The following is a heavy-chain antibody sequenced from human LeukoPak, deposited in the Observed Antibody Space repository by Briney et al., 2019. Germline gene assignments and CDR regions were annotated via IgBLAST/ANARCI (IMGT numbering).Heavy chain of an antibody. CDR3: AGGAGY. CDR2: INQDGRDK. Sequence: GVSLRLSCAASGFTFSSDWMSWVRQAPGKGLEWVANINQDGRDKSYVDSVRGRFTISRDNARNSLYLQMNSLRAEDTAMYYCAGGAGYWGQGTLVTVSS. V-gene: IGHV3-7*01. J-gene: IGHJ4*02. CDR1: GFTFSSDW.